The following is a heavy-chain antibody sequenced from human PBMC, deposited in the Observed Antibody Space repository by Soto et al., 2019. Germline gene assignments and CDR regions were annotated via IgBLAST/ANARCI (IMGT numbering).Heavy chain of an antibody. CDR2: IYYSGST. J-gene: IGHJ4*02. CDR1: GGSISSYY. Sequence: PSETLSLTCTVSGGSISSYYWSWIRQPPGKGLEWIGYIYYSGSTNYNPSLKSRVTISVDTSKNQFSLKLSSVTAEDTAVYYCARQHDYWGQGTLVTVSS. V-gene: IGHV4-59*08. CDR3: ARQHDY.